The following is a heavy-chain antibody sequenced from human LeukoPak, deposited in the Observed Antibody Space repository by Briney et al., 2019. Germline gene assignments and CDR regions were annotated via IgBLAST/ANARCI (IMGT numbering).Heavy chain of an antibody. D-gene: IGHD3-22*01. J-gene: IGHJ4*02. CDR3: ARHYSNYYDSSGYHDY. V-gene: IGHV4-59*01. CDR1: GGSIGIYY. Sequence: PSETLSLTCTVSGGSIGIYYWSWIRQSPGKGPEWIGCIYYSGSTDYNPSLKSRVTISIDTSKNQFSLKLSSVTAADTAVYYCARHYSNYYDSSGYHDYWGQGTLVTVSS. CDR2: IYYSGST.